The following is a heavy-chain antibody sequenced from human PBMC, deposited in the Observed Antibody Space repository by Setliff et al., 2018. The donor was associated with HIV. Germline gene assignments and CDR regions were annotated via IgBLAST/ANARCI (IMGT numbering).Heavy chain of an antibody. CDR2: FYSSSST. J-gene: IGHJ4*02. D-gene: IGHD3-16*02. V-gene: IGHV3-66*03. Sequence: PGGSLRLSCTASGFNVNGHYMSWVRQAPGRGLECVAIFYSSSSTYYGDSVEGRFTISRDDSKNTLYLQMNSLRPEDTAVYYCAREAGLIRTFDYWGQGTLVTVSS. CDR3: AREAGLIRTFDY. CDR1: GFNVNGHY.